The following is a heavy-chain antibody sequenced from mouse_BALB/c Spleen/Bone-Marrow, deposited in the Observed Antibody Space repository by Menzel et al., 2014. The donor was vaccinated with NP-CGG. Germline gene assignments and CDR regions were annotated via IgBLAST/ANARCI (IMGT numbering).Heavy chain of an antibody. V-gene: IGHV5-17*02. Sequence: EVKLVESGGGLVQPGGSRKLSCAASGFTFGSFGMHWVRQAPEKGLEWVAYISSGSSTFYYADTVKGRFTISRENPKNTLFLQMTSLRSEDTAMYYCARSRGNYLYYAMDYWGQGTSVTVSS. J-gene: IGHJ4*01. CDR2: ISSGSSTF. D-gene: IGHD2-1*01. CDR3: ARSRGNYLYYAMDY. CDR1: GFTFGSFG.